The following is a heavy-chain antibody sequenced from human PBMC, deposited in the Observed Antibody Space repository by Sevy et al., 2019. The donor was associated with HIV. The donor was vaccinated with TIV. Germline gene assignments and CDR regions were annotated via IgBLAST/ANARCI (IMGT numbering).Heavy chain of an antibody. CDR1: GFTVSSYY. D-gene: IGHD4-4*01. CDR3: ARRTVAGAIDI. CDR2: IYSGGST. V-gene: IGHV3-53*01. J-gene: IGHJ3*02. Sequence: GGSLRLSCAASGFTVSSYYMSWVRQAPGKGLEWVSVIYSGGSTYYADSVKGRFTISRDNSKNTLYLQMNSLRAEDTAVYYCARRTVAGAIDIWGQGTMVTVSS.